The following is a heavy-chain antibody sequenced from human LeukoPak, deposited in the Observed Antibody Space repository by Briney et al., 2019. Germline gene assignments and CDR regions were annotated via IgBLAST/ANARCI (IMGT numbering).Heavy chain of an antibody. CDR1: GGSISSGGYY. V-gene: IGHV4-30-2*01. D-gene: IGHD6-13*01. J-gene: IGHJ4*02. CDR3: ARTEQQLKEHYLDY. Sequence: SQTLSLTCTVSGGSISSGGYYWSWIRQPPGKGLEWIGYIYHSGSTYYNPSLKSRVTISVDRSKNQFSLKLSSVTAADTAVYYCARTEQQLKEHYLDYWGQGTLVTVSS. CDR2: IYHSGST.